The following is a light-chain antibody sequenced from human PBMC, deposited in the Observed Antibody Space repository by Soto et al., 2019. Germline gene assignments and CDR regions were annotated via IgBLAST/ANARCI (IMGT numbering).Light chain of an antibody. CDR3: SSYTNSGV. V-gene: IGLV2-14*01. J-gene: IGLJ1*01. Sequence: QSALTQPASVSGSPGQSITVSCSGTSSDVGGHYYVSWYQHHPGEPPKLMIYEVSNRPSGVSNRFSGSKFGNTASLTISGLQAEDEADYYCSSYTNSGVFGTGTKLTVL. CDR1: SSDVGGHYY. CDR2: EVS.